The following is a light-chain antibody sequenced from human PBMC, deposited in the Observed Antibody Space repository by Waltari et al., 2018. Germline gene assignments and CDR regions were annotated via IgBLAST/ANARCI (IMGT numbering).Light chain of an antibody. J-gene: IGKJ1*01. Sequence: DIVMTQSPDSLAVSLGERATINCKSSQSVLYSSNNKNYLAWYQQKPGQPPKLHIYWASTRESGVPDRFSGGSAGTDFTLTVSSLQAEDVAVYYCQQYYSTPWTFGQGTKVEIK. CDR1: QSVLYSSNNKNY. CDR2: WAS. CDR3: QQYYSTPWT. V-gene: IGKV4-1*01.